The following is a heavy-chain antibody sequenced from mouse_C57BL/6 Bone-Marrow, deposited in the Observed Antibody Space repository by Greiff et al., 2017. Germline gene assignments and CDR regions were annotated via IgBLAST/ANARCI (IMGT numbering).Heavy chain of an antibody. J-gene: IGHJ2*01. CDR2: IDPETGGT. D-gene: IGHD1-1*01. Sequence: VQLVESGAELVRPGASVTLSCKASGYTFTDYEMHWVKQTPVHGLEWIGAIDPETGGTAYNQKFKGKAILTADKSSSTAYMELRSLTSEDSAVYYCTREDYYGSSPFDYWGQGTTLTVSS. CDR1: GYTFTDYE. CDR3: TREDYYGSSPFDY. V-gene: IGHV1-15*01.